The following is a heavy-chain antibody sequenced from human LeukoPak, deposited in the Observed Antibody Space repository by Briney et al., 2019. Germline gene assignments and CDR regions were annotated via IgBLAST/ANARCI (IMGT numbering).Heavy chain of an antibody. Sequence: SETLSLTRAVYGGSFSGYYWSWIRQPPGKGLEWIGEINHSGSTNYNPSLKSRVTISVDTSKNQFSLKLSSVTAADTAVYYCARTISYWSLRYFDWFDYWGQGTLVTVSS. CDR1: GGSFSGYY. CDR2: INHSGST. J-gene: IGHJ4*02. V-gene: IGHV4-34*01. CDR3: ARTISYWSLRYFDWFDY. D-gene: IGHD3-9*01.